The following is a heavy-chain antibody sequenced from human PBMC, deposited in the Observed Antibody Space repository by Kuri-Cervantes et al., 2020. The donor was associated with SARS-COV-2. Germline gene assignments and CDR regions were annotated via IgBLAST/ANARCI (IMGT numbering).Heavy chain of an antibody. D-gene: IGHD5-12*01. CDR2: ISYDGSNK. J-gene: IGHJ6*02. CDR1: GFTFSSYG. V-gene: IGHV3-30*03. Sequence: GGSLRLSCAASGFTFSSYGMHWVRQAPGKGLEWVAVISYDGSNKYYADSVKGRFTISRDNSKNTLYLQMNSLRHEDTAVYYCARDRGARGWSSWAYGMDVWGQGTTVTVSS. CDR3: ARDRGARGWSSWAYGMDV.